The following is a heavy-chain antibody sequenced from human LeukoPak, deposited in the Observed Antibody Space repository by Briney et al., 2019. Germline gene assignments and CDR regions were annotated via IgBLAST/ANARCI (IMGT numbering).Heavy chain of an antibody. CDR2: IYTSEST. J-gene: IGHJ4*02. D-gene: IGHD4-17*01. CDR1: GGSISSSNYY. CDR3: ARHGADTVTTFDY. V-gene: IGHV4-61*02. Sequence: SETLSLTCSVSGGSISSSNYYWSWIRQPAGKGLEWIGRIYTSESTNCNPSLKSRVTISVDTSKNQFSLKLSSVTAADTAVYYCARHGADTVTTFDYWGQGTLVTVSS.